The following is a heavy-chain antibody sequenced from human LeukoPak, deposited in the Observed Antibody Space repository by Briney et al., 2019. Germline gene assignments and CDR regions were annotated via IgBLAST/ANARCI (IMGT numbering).Heavy chain of an antibody. CDR3: ARERHGHPFDS. Sequence: SETLSLTCTVSGGSINSDYWTWIRQSPGKGLEWIGYIAYNGIPNYNPSLKSRLTISRDTSKNQFSLNLSSVTSADTAVYYCARERHGHPFDSWGQGTLVTVSS. V-gene: IGHV4-59*01. J-gene: IGHJ4*02. CDR2: IAYNGIP. CDR1: GGSINSDY.